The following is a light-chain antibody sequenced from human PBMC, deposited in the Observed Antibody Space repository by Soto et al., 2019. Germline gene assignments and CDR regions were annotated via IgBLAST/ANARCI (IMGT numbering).Light chain of an antibody. CDR3: QQRSDWPPGT. J-gene: IGKJ4*01. V-gene: IGKV3-11*01. CDR1: QGVGSY. CDR2: DAS. Sequence: EVVMTQSPATLSLSPGERATLSCRASQGVGSYLAWYQQKPGQAPRLLIYDASHRATDIPARFSGSGSGTDFTLTISGLEPEDFAVYYCQQRSDWPPGTFGGGTKVDIK.